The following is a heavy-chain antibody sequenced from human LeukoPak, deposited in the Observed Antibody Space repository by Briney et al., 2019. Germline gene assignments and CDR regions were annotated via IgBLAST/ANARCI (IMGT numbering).Heavy chain of an antibody. CDR1: GFTFSSYA. CDR2: ISGSGGST. J-gene: IGHJ4*02. V-gene: IGHV3-23*01. CDR3: AKGAVAGILFGNYFDY. Sequence: GGSLRLSCAASGFTFSSYAMSWVHQAPGKGLEWVSAISGSGGSTYYADSVKGRFTISRDNSKNTLYLQMNSLRAEDTAVYYCAKGAVAGILFGNYFDYWGQGTLVTVSS. D-gene: IGHD6-19*01.